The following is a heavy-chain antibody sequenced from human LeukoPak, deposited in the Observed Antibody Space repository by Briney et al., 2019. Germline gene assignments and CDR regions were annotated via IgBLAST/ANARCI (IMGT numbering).Heavy chain of an antibody. CDR3: AKDLGDIVVVVADPYYFDY. CDR2: ISGSGGST. J-gene: IGHJ4*02. V-gene: IGHV3-23*01. D-gene: IGHD2-15*01. Sequence: PGGSLRLSCAASGFTFSSYAMSWVRQAPGKGLEWVSAISGSGGSTYYADSVKGRFTISRDNSKNTLYLQMNSLRAEDTAVYYCAKDLGDIVVVVADPYYFDYWGQGTLVTVSS. CDR1: GFTFSSYA.